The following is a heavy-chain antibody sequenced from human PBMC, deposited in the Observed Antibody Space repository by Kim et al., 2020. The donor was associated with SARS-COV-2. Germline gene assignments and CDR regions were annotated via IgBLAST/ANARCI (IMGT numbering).Heavy chain of an antibody. D-gene: IGHD3-16*01. CDR2: ISSSSSYT. J-gene: IGHJ5*02. CDR1: GFTFSDYY. Sequence: GGSLRLSCAASGFTFSDYYMSWIRQAPGKGLEWVSYISSSSSYTNYADSVKGRFTISRDNAKNSLYLQMNSLRAEDTAVYYCARDMTTSYDYSQKGLFDPWGQGTLVTVSS. V-gene: IGHV3-11*06. CDR3: ARDMTTSYDYSQKGLFDP.